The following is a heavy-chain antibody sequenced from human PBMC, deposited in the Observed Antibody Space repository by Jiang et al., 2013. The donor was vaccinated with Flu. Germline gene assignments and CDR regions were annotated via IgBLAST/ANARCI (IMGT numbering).Heavy chain of an antibody. CDR3: ARHGTGSYYNVWSRFYYFDY. Sequence: LLKPSETLSLTCTVSGGSISSSSYYWGWIRQPPGKGLEWIGSIYYSGSTYYNPSLKSRVTISVDTSKNQFSLKLSSVTAADTAVYYCARHGTGSYYNVWSRFYYFDYWGQGTLVTVSS. J-gene: IGHJ4*02. CDR1: GGSISSSSYY. CDR2: IYYSGST. V-gene: IGHV4-39*01. D-gene: IGHD3-10*01.